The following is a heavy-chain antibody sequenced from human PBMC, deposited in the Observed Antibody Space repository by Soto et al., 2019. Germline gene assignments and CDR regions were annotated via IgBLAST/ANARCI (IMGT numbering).Heavy chain of an antibody. J-gene: IGHJ5*02. Sequence: QVQLQESGPGLVKPSQTLSLTCTVSGGSISSGGYYWSWIRQHPGKGLDPQHPGKGLEWIGYIYYSAFTYYPPSLESRVTISVAPSKNQFSLKLSSLTAADPAVYYCARSISPWGQGTLVTVSS. CDR3: ARSISP. CDR2: IYYSAFT. V-gene: IGHV4-31*03. CDR1: GGSISSGGYY.